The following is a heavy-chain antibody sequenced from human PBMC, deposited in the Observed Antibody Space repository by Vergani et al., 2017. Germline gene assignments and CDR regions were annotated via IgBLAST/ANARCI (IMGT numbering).Heavy chain of an antibody. CDR1: GDSFRSNKW. CDR3: ARDPKSYCSGGSCFSVWGAFDI. J-gene: IGHJ3*02. CDR2: ISHSGST. V-gene: IGHV4-4*03. D-gene: IGHD2-15*01. Sequence: QVQLQESGPGLVKPPWTLSLPCAVSGDSFRSNKWWTWVRQSPGKTLEWIGEISHSGSTNYNPSLKGRVTLSLDTSKNQFSLRLSSVTAADTAVYYCARDPKSYCSGGSCFSVWGAFDIWGRGTTVTVSS.